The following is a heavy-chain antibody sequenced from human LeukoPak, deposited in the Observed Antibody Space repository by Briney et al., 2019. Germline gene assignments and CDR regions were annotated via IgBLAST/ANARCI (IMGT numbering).Heavy chain of an antibody. CDR1: GFTVSSNY. J-gene: IGHJ6*02. CDR3: AKGGVVPAARYYYGMDV. Sequence: GGSLRLSCEASGFTVSSNYMSWVRQAPGKGLEWVSVIYGGGSTYYADSVKGRFTISRDNSKNTLYLQMNSLRAEDTAVYYCAKGGVVPAARYYYGMDVWGQGTTVTVSS. CDR2: IYGGGST. D-gene: IGHD2-2*01. V-gene: IGHV3-53*01.